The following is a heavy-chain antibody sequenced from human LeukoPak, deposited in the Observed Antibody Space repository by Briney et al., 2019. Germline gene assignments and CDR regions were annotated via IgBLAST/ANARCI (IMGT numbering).Heavy chain of an antibody. J-gene: IGHJ1*01. CDR2: ISGSGGST. CDR1: GFTFSSYA. D-gene: IGHD6-13*01. Sequence: PGGSLRLSCAASGFTFSSYAMSWVRQAPGKGLEWVSAISGSGGSTYYADSVKGRFTISRDNSKNTLYLQMNSLRAEDTAVYYCAKNFPKSYQPAPYSSMPGYFQHWGQGTLVTVSS. CDR3: AKNFPKSYQPAPYSSMPGYFQH. V-gene: IGHV3-23*01.